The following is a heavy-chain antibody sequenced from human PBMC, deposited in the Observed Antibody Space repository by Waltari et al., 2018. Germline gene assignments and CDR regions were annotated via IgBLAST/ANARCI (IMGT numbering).Heavy chain of an antibody. CDR3: ARATRIMITFGGVIAFDP. D-gene: IGHD3-16*02. CDR2: IYHTGST. CDR1: GGSISNDSYY. Sequence: QLQLQESGPGLVKPSETLSLTCTVSGGSISNDSYYWGWIRQPPGKGLEWIGRIYHTGSTYSHPSLKSRVPVSQDPPKNQFSLKLSSVTAADTALYYCARATRIMITFGGVIAFDPWGQGTLVTVSS. J-gene: IGHJ5*02. V-gene: IGHV4-39*01.